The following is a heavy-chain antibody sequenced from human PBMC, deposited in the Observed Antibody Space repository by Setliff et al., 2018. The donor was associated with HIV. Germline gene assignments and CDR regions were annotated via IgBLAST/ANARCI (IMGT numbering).Heavy chain of an antibody. Sequence: GGSLRLSCAASGFTFSSYAMSWVRQAPGKGLEWVSAISGSGGTTNYADSVKGRFTISRDNSKNSLHLQMNSLRAEDTALYYCVTVGDYDSSGYYRYWGQGTLVTVSS. J-gene: IGHJ4*02. CDR3: VTVGDYDSSGYYRY. CDR2: ISGSGGTT. V-gene: IGHV3-23*01. CDR1: GFTFSSYA. D-gene: IGHD3-22*01.